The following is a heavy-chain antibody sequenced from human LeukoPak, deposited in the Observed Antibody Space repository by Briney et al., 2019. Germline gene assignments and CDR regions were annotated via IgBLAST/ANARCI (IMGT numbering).Heavy chain of an antibody. J-gene: IGHJ4*02. Sequence: KSGGSLRLSCAASGFTFSSYSMNWVRQAPGKGLEWVSSISSSSSYIYYADSVKGRFTISRDNAKNSLYLQMNSLRAEDTAVYYCASGGFTPEGQFDYWGQGTLVTVSS. CDR2: ISSSSSYI. CDR1: GFTFSSYS. CDR3: ASGGFTPEGQFDY. V-gene: IGHV3-21*01.